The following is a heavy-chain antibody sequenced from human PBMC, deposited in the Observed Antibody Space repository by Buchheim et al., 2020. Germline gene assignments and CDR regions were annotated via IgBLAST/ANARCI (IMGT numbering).Heavy chain of an antibody. CDR1: GFTFSSYW. V-gene: IGHV3-7*01. D-gene: IGHD3-22*01. J-gene: IGHJ5*02. Sequence: EVQLVESGGGLVQPGGSLRLSCAASGFTFSSYWMTWVRQAPGKGLEWVANINQDGSDKYYVDSVKGRFIISRDNAKNSLFLQMNSLRAEDTAVYYCARDRASSGYYYVSWGQGTL. CDR3: ARDRASSGYYYVS. CDR2: INQDGSDK.